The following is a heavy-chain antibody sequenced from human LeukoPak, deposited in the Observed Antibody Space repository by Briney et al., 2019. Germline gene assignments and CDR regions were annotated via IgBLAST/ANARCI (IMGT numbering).Heavy chain of an antibody. CDR1: GYTFTSYG. V-gene: IGHV7-4-1*02. CDR3: ARSVTPRYFQH. D-gene: IGHD4-17*01. CDR2: INTNTGNP. Sequence: ASVKVSCKASGYTFTSYGLNWVRQAPGQGLEWMGWINTNTGNPTYAQGFTGRFVFSLDTSVSTAYLQISSLKAEDTAVYYCARSVTPRYFQHWGQGTLVTVSS. J-gene: IGHJ1*01.